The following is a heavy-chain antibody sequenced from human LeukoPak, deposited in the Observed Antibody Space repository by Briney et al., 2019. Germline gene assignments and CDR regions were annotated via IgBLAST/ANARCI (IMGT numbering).Heavy chain of an antibody. CDR3: ARGPGEYQLLHYYYYMDV. Sequence: ASVKVSCKASGYSFTSYDINWLRQATGQGLEWMGWMNPNSGNTGYAQKFQGRVTMTRNTSISTAYMELSSLRSEDTAVYYCARGPGEYQLLHYYYYMDVWGKGTTVTVSS. V-gene: IGHV1-8*01. D-gene: IGHD2-2*01. CDR2: MNPNSGNT. CDR1: GYSFTSYD. J-gene: IGHJ6*03.